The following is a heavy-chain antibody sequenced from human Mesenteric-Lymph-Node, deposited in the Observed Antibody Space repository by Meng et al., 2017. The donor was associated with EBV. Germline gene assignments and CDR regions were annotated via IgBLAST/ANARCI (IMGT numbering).Heavy chain of an antibody. V-gene: IGHV4-34*02. CDR3: ARRPTGIDY. J-gene: IGHJ4*02. Sequence: HGQPQQVGVGLLKPSETLSPTFASFGESFTPYFWSWIRQPPGKGLEWIGEIIHGGSPSYNPSLKSRVIISIDTSKNQLSLMLSSVTAADTAVYYCARRPTGIDYWGQGTLVTVSS. CDR1: GESFTPYF. CDR2: IIHGGSP. D-gene: IGHD2-8*02.